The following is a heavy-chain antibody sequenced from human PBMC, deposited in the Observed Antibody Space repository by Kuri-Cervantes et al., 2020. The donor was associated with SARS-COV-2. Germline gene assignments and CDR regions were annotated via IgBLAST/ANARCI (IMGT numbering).Heavy chain of an antibody. Sequence: GESLKISCAASGFTFSSYWMSWVRQAPGKGLEWVANIKQDGSEKYYVDSAKGRFTISRDNAKSSLYLQMNSLRAEDTAVYYCARDTGGTMIYYYYYYGMDVWGQGTTVTVSS. CDR1: GFTFSSYW. J-gene: IGHJ6*02. D-gene: IGHD2-8*02. V-gene: IGHV3-7*01. CDR3: ARDTGGTMIYYYYYYGMDV. CDR2: IKQDGSEK.